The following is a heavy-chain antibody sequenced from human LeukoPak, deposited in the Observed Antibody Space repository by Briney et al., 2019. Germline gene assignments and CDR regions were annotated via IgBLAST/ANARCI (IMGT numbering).Heavy chain of an antibody. CDR3: AKVLEVRGVMGAFDI. CDR1: GFTFDDYA. J-gene: IGHJ3*02. D-gene: IGHD3-10*01. Sequence: GGSLRLSCAASGFTFDDYAMHWVRQAPGKGLEWVSGISWNSGSIGYADSVKGRFTISRDNAKNSLYLQMNSLRAEDTALYYCAKVLEVRGVMGAFDIWGQGTMVTVSS. V-gene: IGHV3-9*01. CDR2: ISWNSGSI.